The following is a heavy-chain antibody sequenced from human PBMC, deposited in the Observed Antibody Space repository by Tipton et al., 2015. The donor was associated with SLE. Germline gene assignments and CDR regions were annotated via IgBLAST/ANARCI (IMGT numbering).Heavy chain of an antibody. D-gene: IGHD3-16*01. CDR1: GGSFGGYY. J-gene: IGHJ3*02. CDR3: AREGGAFDI. CDR2: IYYSGST. V-gene: IGHV4-31*11. Sequence: TLSLTCAVYGGSFGGYYWSWIRQHPGKGLEWIGYIYYSGSTYYNPSLKSRVTISVDTSKNQFSLKLSSVTAADTAVYYCAREGGAFDIWGQGTMVTVSS.